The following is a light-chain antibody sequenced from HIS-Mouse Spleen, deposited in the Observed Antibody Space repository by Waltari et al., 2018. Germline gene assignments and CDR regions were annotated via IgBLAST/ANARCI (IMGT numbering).Light chain of an antibody. CDR3: CSYAGSSTWV. J-gene: IGLJ3*02. V-gene: IGLV2-23*01. Sequence: QSALTQPAAVSGSPGPSITISSTGTSSNVWSYNFHPRYHQPPGQAPKLKINEGSKRPLGVSNRFSGSKSGNTASLTISGLQAEDEADYYCCSYAGSSTWVFGGGTKLTVL. CDR1: SSNVWSYNF. CDR2: EGS.